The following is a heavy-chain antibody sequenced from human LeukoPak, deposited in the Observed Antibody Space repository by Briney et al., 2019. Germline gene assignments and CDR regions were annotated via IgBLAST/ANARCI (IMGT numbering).Heavy chain of an antibody. D-gene: IGHD3-9*01. J-gene: IGHJ4*02. V-gene: IGHV4-34*01. CDR1: GGSFSGYY. Sequence: SETLSLTCAVYGGSFSGYYWSWIRQPPGKGLEWIGEINHSGSTNYNPSLKSRVTISVDTSKNQFSLKLSSVTAADTAVCYCAKGDILTGYYSRWGQGTLVTVSS. CDR3: AKGDILTGYYSR. CDR2: INHSGST.